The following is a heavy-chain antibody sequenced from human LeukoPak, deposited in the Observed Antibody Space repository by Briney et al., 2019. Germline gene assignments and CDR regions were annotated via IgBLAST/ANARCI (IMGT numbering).Heavy chain of an antibody. CDR3: AGDPDGYNQLFAFDI. CDR2: IWDDGRNK. CDR1: GFNFSSYG. Sequence: PGGSLRLSCAASGFNFSSYGMHWVRQAPGKGLEWVAVIWDDGRNKYYAASVKGRFTISRDNSKNTLYLQMNSLRAEDTAVYYCAGDPDGYNQLFAFDIWGQGTMVTVSS. J-gene: IGHJ3*02. V-gene: IGHV3-33*01. D-gene: IGHD5-24*01.